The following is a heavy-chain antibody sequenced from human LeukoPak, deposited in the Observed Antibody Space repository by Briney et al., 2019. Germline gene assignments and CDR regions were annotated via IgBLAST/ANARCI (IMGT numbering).Heavy chain of an antibody. V-gene: IGHV1-69*04. CDR3: ARVFTVTTAANWFDP. CDR1: GGTLSSYA. J-gene: IGHJ5*02. CDR2: IIPILGIA. D-gene: IGHD4-17*01. Sequence: VASVKVSCKASGGTLSSYAISWVRQAPGQGLEWMGRIIPILGIANYAQKFQGRVTITADKSTSTAYMELSSLRSEDTAVYYCARVFTVTTAANWFDPWGQGTLVTVPS.